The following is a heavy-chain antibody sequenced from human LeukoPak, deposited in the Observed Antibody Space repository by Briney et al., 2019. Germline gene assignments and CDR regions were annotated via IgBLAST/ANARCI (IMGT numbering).Heavy chain of an antibody. CDR3: ARIAIVGTSMSRYFDY. Sequence: GESLKISCKASGYSFTNYWIGWVRQMPGKGLEWMGIIYPGDSDTRYSPSFQGQVTISADKSISTAYLQWSSLKASDSAMYYCARIAIVGTSMSRYFDYWGQGTLVTVSS. CDR2: IYPGDSDT. D-gene: IGHD5-18*01. CDR1: GYSFTNYW. J-gene: IGHJ4*02. V-gene: IGHV5-51*01.